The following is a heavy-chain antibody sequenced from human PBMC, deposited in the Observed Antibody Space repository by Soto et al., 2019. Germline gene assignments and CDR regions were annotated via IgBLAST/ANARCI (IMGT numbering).Heavy chain of an antibody. V-gene: IGHV1-69*13. Sequence: GASVKVSCKASGGTFSSYAISWVRQAPGQGLEWMGGIIPIFGTANYAQKFQGRVTITADESTSTAYMELSSLRSEDTAVYYCARGSYYLHYYYGMDVWGQGTTVTVSS. J-gene: IGHJ6*02. CDR2: IIPIFGTA. CDR3: ARGSYYLHYYYGMDV. CDR1: GGTFSSYA. D-gene: IGHD1-26*01.